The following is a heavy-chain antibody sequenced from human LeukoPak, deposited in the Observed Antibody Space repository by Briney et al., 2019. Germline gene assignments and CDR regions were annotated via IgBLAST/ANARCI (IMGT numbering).Heavy chain of an antibody. CDR1: GYTLTDYY. Sequence: SVKVSCKASGYTLTDYYIHWVRQAPGQGLEWMGWMNPNSCDTNSAQSFQGRVTMTRETSISTAYMELSRLRFDDTAVYYCARVRRYYYGMDVWGQGTTVTVSS. J-gene: IGHJ6*02. CDR3: ARVRRYYYGMDV. V-gene: IGHV1-2*02. CDR2: MNPNSCDT.